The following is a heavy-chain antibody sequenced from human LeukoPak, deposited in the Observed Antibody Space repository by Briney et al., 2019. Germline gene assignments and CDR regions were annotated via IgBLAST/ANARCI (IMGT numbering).Heavy chain of an antibody. Sequence: ASVKVSCYASGCTFTSYDINWVRRATGQGLEWMGWMNPNSGDTGYPQKFQGGVTMTRDTSITTAYMELSSLRSEDTAVYYCARSGFGSGISFDLWGQGTLVTVSS. V-gene: IGHV1-8*01. CDR1: GCTFTSYD. CDR2: MNPNSGDT. J-gene: IGHJ5*02. CDR3: ARSGFGSGISFDL. D-gene: IGHD3-10*01.